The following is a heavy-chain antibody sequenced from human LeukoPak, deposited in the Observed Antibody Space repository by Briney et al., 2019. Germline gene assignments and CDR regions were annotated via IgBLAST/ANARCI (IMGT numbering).Heavy chain of an antibody. Sequence: SETLSLTCTVSGGSLSSSSHYWAWIRQPPGKGLEWIANIYYSGNTYYNPSLKSRVTISLDMSKNHFSLRVGSLTAADTAVYYCARDSPPAYCSGGSCYFDYWGQGTLVTVSS. V-gene: IGHV4-39*02. CDR3: ARDSPPAYCSGGSCYFDY. CDR1: GGSLSSSSHY. D-gene: IGHD2-15*01. J-gene: IGHJ4*02. CDR2: IYYSGNT.